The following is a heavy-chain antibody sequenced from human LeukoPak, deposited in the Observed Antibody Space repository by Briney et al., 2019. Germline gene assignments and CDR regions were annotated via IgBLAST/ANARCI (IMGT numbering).Heavy chain of an antibody. CDR1: GFTFSNYA. Sequence: GGSLRLSCVASGFTFSNYAMSWVRQAPGMGLEWVSALSGSGTKTYYADSMKGRFTISRDNSKTTLYLQVNSLRAEDTAVYYCAKHPDVGSYYYFQHWGQGTLVTVSS. J-gene: IGHJ1*01. V-gene: IGHV3-23*01. D-gene: IGHD3-10*01. CDR2: LSGSGTKT. CDR3: AKHPDVGSYYYFQH.